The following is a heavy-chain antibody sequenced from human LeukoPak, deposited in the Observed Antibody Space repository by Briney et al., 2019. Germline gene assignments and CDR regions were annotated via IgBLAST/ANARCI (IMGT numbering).Heavy chain of an antibody. J-gene: IGHJ4*02. CDR1: GFTFSSCS. Sequence: GGSLRLSCAASGFTFSSCSMNWVRQAPGKGLEWVSSISSSSHIYYADSVKGRFTISRDNAKNSLYLQMNSLKTEDTAVYYCATGEAAAGNYWGQGTLVTVSS. V-gene: IGHV3-21*04. CDR2: ISSSSHI. D-gene: IGHD6-13*01. CDR3: ATGEAAAGNY.